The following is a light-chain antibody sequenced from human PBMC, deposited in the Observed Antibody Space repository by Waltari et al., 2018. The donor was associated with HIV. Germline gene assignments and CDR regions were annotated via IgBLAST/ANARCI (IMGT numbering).Light chain of an antibody. CDR1: SSNIGAEYD. J-gene: IGLJ3*02. CDR2: GNS. CDR3: HSYDSRLSAWV. V-gene: IGLV1-40*01. Sequence: QSVVTQPPSVSGAPGQRVTISCSGSSSNIGAEYDVHWYQQFPGTAPKLLLYGNSVRPSGVPDRFSGSKSGTSASLASTGLQAEDEADYYCHSYDSRLSAWVFGGGTKLTVL.